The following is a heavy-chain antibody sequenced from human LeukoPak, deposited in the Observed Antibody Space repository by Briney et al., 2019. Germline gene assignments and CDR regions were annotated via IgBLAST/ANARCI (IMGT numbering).Heavy chain of an antibody. CDR1: GFSFSNYG. CDR2: IWNDGSNK. V-gene: IGHV3-30*02. CDR3: AKDKGSGWYVVDY. J-gene: IGHJ4*02. D-gene: IGHD6-19*01. Sequence: SGGSLRLSCAASGFSFSNYGIHWVRQAPGKGLEWVAIIWNDGSNKYYGDSVKGRFTISRNNSKNTLYLQMNSLRAEDTAVYYCAKDKGSGWYVVDYWGQGTLVTVSS.